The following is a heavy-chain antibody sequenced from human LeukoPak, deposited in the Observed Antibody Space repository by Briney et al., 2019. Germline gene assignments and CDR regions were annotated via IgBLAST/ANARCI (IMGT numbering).Heavy chain of an antibody. V-gene: IGHV4-4*02. J-gene: IGHJ2*01. CDR2: IYHSGST. Sequence: TPSGTLSLTCAVSGGSISSSNWWSWVRQPPGKGLEWIGEIYHSGSTNYNPSLKSRVTISVDTSKNQFSLKLSSVTAADTAVYYRTRRLNFEDYGDFLRGASYWYFDLWGRGTLVTVSS. CDR1: GGSISSSNW. CDR3: TRRLNFEDYGDFLRGASYWYFDL. D-gene: IGHD4-17*01.